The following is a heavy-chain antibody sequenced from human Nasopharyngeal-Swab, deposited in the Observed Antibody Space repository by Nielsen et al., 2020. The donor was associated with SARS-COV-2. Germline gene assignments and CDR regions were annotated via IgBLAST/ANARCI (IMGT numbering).Heavy chain of an antibody. J-gene: IGHJ4*02. CDR3: ARVSDYGGNTDY. CDR2: IYSGGST. Sequence: WIRQPPGKGLEWVSVIYSGGSTYYADSVKGRFTISRDNAKNSLYLQMNSLRAEDTAVYYCARVSDYGGNTDYWGQGTLVTVSS. V-gene: IGHV3-53*01. D-gene: IGHD4-23*01.